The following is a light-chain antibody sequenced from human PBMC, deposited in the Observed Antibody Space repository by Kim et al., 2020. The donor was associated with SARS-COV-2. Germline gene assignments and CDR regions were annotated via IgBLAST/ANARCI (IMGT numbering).Light chain of an antibody. J-gene: IGLJ3*02. CDR2: GNS. V-gene: IGLV1-40*01. CDR3: QSYDSSLNWV. CDR1: SSNIGAGYD. Sequence: GQRVTSSCTGSSSNIGAGYDVHWYQQLPGTAPKLLIYGNSNRPSGVPDRFSGSKSGTSASLAITGLQAEDEADYYCQSYDSSLNWVFGGGTKLTVL.